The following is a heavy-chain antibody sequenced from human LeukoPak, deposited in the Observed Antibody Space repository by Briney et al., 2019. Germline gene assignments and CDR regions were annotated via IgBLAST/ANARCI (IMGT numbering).Heavy chain of an antibody. CDR3: AKDPSSSGSGYFDY. Sequence: GGSLRLSCAASGFTFSSYGMHWVRQAPGKGLEWVAVIPYDGSNNYYADSVKGRFTISRDNSKSTLYLQMNSLGADDTAVYYCAKDPSSSGSGYFDYWGQGTLVTVSS. CDR1: GFTFSSYG. D-gene: IGHD6-25*01. J-gene: IGHJ4*02. V-gene: IGHV3-30*18. CDR2: IPYDGSNN.